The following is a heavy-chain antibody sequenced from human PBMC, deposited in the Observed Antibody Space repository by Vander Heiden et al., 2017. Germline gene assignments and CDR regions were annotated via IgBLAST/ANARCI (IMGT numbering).Heavy chain of an antibody. CDR1: GFTFSRYA. CDR3: AKHTDFWSGYYTSGAFDI. Sequence: EWQLLASGGGLVQPGGSLRLSCAASGFTFSRYAMSWVRQAPGKALEWVSSISSGSSGDTFYADSVKGRYTISRDNPKNTLYLQMNSLRDEDTAVYYCAKHTDFWSGYYTSGAFDIWGQGTMVTVSS. D-gene: IGHD3-3*01. J-gene: IGHJ3*02. V-gene: IGHV3-23*01. CDR2: ISSGSSGDT.